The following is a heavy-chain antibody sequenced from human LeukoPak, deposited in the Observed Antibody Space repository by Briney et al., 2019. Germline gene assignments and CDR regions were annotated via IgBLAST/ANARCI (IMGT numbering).Heavy chain of an antibody. D-gene: IGHD5-24*01. J-gene: IGHJ4*02. Sequence: SETLSLTCAVSGGSISSGGYSWCWIRQPPGTGLEWLGYIYHSGSTYYNPSLKSRVTISVDRSKNQFSLKLSSVTAADTAVYYCARTRDGYNQYYFDYWGQGTLVTVSS. CDR1: GGSISSGGYS. CDR3: ARTRDGYNQYYFDY. CDR2: IYHSGST. V-gene: IGHV4-30-2*01.